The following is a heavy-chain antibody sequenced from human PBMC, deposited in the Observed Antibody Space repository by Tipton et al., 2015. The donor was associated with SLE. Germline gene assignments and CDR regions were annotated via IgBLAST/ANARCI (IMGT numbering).Heavy chain of an antibody. D-gene: IGHD5-18*01. J-gene: IGHJ4*02. Sequence: TLSLTCTVSGGSVTTSGYYWGWIRQPPGKGLEWIGSIYNSGSTHYNPSLKSRVTISVDTSKNQFSLKLSSVTAADTAVYYCARDPRYGNFDYWGQGTLVTVSS. CDR2: IYNSGST. CDR1: GGSVTTSGYY. V-gene: IGHV4-39*07. CDR3: ARDPRYGNFDY.